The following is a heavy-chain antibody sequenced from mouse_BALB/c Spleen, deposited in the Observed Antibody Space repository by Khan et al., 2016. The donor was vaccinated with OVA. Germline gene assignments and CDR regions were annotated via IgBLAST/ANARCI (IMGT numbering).Heavy chain of an antibody. Sequence: QVQLQQSGAELVKPGASVRLSCKSSGYTFTSFYLYWVKQRPGQGLEWIGDINPNNGGTNFNEKFKSKATLTVDKSSSTAYMQLGSLTSEDSAVYYCTRSGYGGFAYWGQGTLVTVSA. J-gene: IGHJ3*01. CDR2: INPNNGGT. V-gene: IGHV1S81*02. D-gene: IGHD1-1*02. CDR1: GYTFTSFY. CDR3: TRSGYGGFAY.